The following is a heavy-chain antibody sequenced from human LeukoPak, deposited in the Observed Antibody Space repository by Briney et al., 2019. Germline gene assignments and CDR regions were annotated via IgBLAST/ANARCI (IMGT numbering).Heavy chain of an antibody. V-gene: IGHV3-7*03. D-gene: IGHD6-13*01. CDR2: IRQDGNEI. CDR3: ARGGSAAGLDY. CDR1: GFSFRNSW. J-gene: IGHJ4*02. Sequence: GGSLRLSCAASGFSFRNSWMSWVRQAPGKGLEWVANIRQDGNEIYYMDSVKGRFTISRDNSKNTLYLQMNTLRAEDTAVYYCARGGSAAGLDYWGQGTLVTVSS.